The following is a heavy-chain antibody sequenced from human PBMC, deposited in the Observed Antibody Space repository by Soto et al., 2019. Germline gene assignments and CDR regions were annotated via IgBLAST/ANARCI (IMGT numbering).Heavy chain of an antibody. Sequence: QLQQSGPGLVKPSQTLSLTCGISGDSVSSNSATWNSIRQSPSIGLERLGRTYLRSKWYNEYAVSVKSRIAISPDTSKNHFSLQLISVTPEDTAVYFCARAAVAFDAFDLWGQGTVVTVS. CDR1: GDSVSSNSAT. J-gene: IGHJ3*01. CDR3: ARAAVAFDAFDL. V-gene: IGHV6-1*01. D-gene: IGHD5-12*01. CDR2: TYLRSKWYN.